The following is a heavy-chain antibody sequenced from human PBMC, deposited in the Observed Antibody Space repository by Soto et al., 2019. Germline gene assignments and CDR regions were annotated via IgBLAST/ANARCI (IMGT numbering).Heavy chain of an antibody. CDR3: ASASNWNSGYYYYDMDV. CDR2: INPNSGGT. D-gene: IGHD1-1*01. J-gene: IGHJ6*02. CDR1: GYTFTGYY. Sequence: ASVKVSCKASGYTFTGYYMHWVRQAPGQGLEWMGWINPNSGGTNYAQKFQGRVTMTRDTSISTAYMELSRLRSDDTAVYYCASASNWNSGYYYYDMDVWGQGTTVTVSS. V-gene: IGHV1-2*02.